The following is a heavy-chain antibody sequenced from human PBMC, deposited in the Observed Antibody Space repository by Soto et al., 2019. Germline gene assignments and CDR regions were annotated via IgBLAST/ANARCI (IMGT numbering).Heavy chain of an antibody. V-gene: IGHV4-30-2*01. J-gene: IGHJ6*02. D-gene: IGHD2-2*01. CDR2: IYHTGNT. CDR3: ARVERTLSTPFAYGMDV. CDR1: GGSINSGGYS. Sequence: QLQLQESGSGLVKPSQTLSLTCTVSGGSINSGGYSWIWIRQPPGKGLEWIGYIYHTGNTFYNPSPPSRVTISVDQSKNQFSLSLGSVTAADTAMYYCARVERTLSTPFAYGMDVWGQGTTVTVSS.